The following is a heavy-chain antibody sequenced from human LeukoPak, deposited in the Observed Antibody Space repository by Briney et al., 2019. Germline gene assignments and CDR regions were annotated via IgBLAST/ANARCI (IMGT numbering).Heavy chain of an antibody. D-gene: IGHD3-22*01. CDR3: ARHNSYYYDSSGTNWFDP. V-gene: IGHV4-39*01. J-gene: IGHJ5*02. CDR1: GGSINSSSYY. CDR2: IYYSGST. Sequence: SETLSLTCTVSGGSINSSSYYWGWIRQPPGKGLEWIGSIYYSGSTYYNPSLKSRVTISVDTSKNQFSLKLSSVTAADTAVYYCARHNSYYYDSSGTNWFDPWGQGTLVTVSS.